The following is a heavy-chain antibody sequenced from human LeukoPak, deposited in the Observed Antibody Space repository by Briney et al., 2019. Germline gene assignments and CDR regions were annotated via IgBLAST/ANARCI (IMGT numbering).Heavy chain of an antibody. V-gene: IGHV1-69*04. CDR2: IIPILGIA. CDR3: ARDLYSGHEGNAFDI. CDR1: GGTFSSYA. J-gene: IGHJ3*02. Sequence: SVKVSCKASGGTFSSYATTWVRQAPGQGLEWMGRIIPILGIATYAQKFQGRVTIIADKSTSTAYMELSSLRSEDTAVYYCARDLYSGHEGNAFDIWGQGTMVTVSS. D-gene: IGHD5-12*01.